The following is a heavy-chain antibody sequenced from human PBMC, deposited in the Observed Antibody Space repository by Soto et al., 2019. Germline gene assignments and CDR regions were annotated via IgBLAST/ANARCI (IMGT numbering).Heavy chain of an antibody. Sequence: GGSLRLSCAASGFTFSSYAMSWVCQAPGKGLEWVSAISGSCGSTYYADSVKGRFTISRDNSKNTLYLQMNSLRAEDTAVYYCAKDLSSSSLWDAFDIWGQGTMGTISS. V-gene: IGHV3-23*01. J-gene: IGHJ3*02. D-gene: IGHD6-13*01. CDR3: AKDLSSSSLWDAFDI. CDR2: ISGSCGST. CDR1: GFTFSSYA.